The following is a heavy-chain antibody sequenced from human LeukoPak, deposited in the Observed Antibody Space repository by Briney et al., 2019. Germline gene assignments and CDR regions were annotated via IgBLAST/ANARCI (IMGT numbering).Heavy chain of an antibody. V-gene: IGHV1-8*01. CDR1: GYTFTSYD. D-gene: IGHD4-17*01. CDR2: MNPNSGNT. J-gene: IGHJ4*02. CDR3: ARGATVTTWFIY. Sequence: VASVKVSCKASGYTFTSYDINWVRQATGQGLEWMGWMNPNSGNTGYAQKFQGRVTMTRNTSISTAYMELSSLRSEDTAVYYCARGATVTTWFIYWGQGTLVTVSS.